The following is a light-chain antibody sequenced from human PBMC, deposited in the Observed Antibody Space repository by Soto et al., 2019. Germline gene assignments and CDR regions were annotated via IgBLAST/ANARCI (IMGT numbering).Light chain of an antibody. J-gene: IGKJ5*01. V-gene: IGKV3-11*01. Sequence: EIVLTQSPATLSLSPGERASLSCRASQSVSSCLAWYQQKPGQAPRLLIYDASTRANGIPARFSGSGSGTDFTLTISGLEPEDFAVYYCQQRSTFGQGTRLEI. CDR2: DAS. CDR1: QSVSSC. CDR3: QQRST.